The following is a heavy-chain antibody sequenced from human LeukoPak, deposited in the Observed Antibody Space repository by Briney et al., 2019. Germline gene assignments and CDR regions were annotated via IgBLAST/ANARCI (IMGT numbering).Heavy chain of an antibody. D-gene: IGHD3-22*01. V-gene: IGHV3-11*01. J-gene: IGHJ4*02. CDR1: GFTFGDYY. CDR3: ARVEYYYDSSGYPDY. Sequence: GGSLRLSCAASGFTFGDYYMSWIRQAPGKGLEWVSYISSSGSTIYYADSVKGRFTISRDNAKNSLYLQMNSLRAEDTAVYYCARVEYYYDSSGYPDYWGQGTLVTVSS. CDR2: ISSSGSTI.